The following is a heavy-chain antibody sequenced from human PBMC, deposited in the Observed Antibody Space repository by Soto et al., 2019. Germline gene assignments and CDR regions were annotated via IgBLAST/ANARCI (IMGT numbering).Heavy chain of an antibody. CDR1: GGSISTGGYY. CDR3: ARGLSVTLFDN. J-gene: IGHJ4*02. D-gene: IGHD4-17*01. V-gene: IGHV4-31*03. Sequence: QVQLQESGPGLVKPSQTLSLTCTVSGGSISTGGYYWTRLRQHPGKGLEWIGYIYYSGSTYSNPSHKRRVTISVDTSTNQFSLKLSSVTAADRAVYYCARGLSVTLFDNWGQGTLVTVSS. CDR2: IYYSGST.